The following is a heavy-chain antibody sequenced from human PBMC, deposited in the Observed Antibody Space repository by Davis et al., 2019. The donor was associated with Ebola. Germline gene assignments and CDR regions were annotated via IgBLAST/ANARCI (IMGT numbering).Heavy chain of an antibody. V-gene: IGHV1-2*06. Sequence: AASVKVSCKASGYTFTDYYMHWVRQAPGQGLEWMGRINPNSGGTNYAPKFLGRVTMTRDTSISTGYMELSRLRSDDTAMYYCARGEATRTPRSGGMDVWGRGTTVTVSS. D-gene: IGHD6-6*01. CDR1: GYTFTDYY. CDR2: INPNSGGT. J-gene: IGHJ6*04. CDR3: ARGEATRTPRSGGMDV.